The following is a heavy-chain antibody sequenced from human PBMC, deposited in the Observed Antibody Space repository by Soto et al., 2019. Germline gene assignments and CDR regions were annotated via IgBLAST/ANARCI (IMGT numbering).Heavy chain of an antibody. J-gene: IGHJ4*02. CDR1: GYTFSDFA. V-gene: IGHV1-3*04. CDR3: AREKLIYYSDRSGYSYDL. Sequence: QVQLVQSGADVKKPGASMKISCKASGYTFSDFAIHCVRQAPGQRLEWVGWINTASGTTSYSQMLESRVTFSEDTPASPVYMELSSLSPEDTAFYYCAREKLIYYSDRSGYSYDLWGQGTQVTVSS. D-gene: IGHD3-22*01. CDR2: INTASGTT.